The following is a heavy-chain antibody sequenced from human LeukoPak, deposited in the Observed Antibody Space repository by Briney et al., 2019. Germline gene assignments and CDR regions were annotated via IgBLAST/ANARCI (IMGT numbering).Heavy chain of an antibody. CDR3: AKGTYPYGDYSYYFDY. CDR2: IWCDGSNK. D-gene: IGHD4-17*01. Sequence: PGGSLRLAWAAAGLTCSSDGMHRVRQAPGKRLEWVAGIWCDGSNKYYGDSVKGRFTISRDNSKNTLYLQMNSLRAEDTAVYYCAKGTYPYGDYSYYFDYWGQGTLVTVSS. J-gene: IGHJ4*02. V-gene: IGHV3-33*06. CDR1: GLTCSSDG.